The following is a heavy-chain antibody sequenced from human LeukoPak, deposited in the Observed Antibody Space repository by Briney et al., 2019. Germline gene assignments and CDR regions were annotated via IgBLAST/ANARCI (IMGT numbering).Heavy chain of an antibody. CDR1: GGTFSSYA. J-gene: IGHJ4*02. CDR2: IIPIFGTA. CDR3: MRSVRNGHIDY. V-gene: IGHV1-69*06. Sequence: GASVKVSCKASGGTFSSYAISWVRQAPGQGLEWMGGIIPIFGTANYAQKFQGRVTITADKSTSTAYMELSSLRFDDTAAYYCMRSVRNGHIDYWGQGTLVTVSS. D-gene: IGHD2-21*01.